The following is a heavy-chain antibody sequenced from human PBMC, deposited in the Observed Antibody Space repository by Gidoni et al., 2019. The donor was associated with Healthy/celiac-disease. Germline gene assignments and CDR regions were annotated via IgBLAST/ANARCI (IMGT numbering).Heavy chain of an antibody. CDR2: IYHSGST. CDR3: ARAKRTGAAAGFYYWYFDL. CDR1: GYSISSGYY. J-gene: IGHJ2*01. D-gene: IGHD6-13*01. V-gene: IGHV4-38-2*01. Sequence: QVQLQESGPGLVKPSETLSLTCAVSGYSISSGYYWGWIRQPPGKGLEWIGSIYHSGSTYYNPSLKSRVTISVDTSKNQFSLKLSSVTAADTAVYYCARAKRTGAAAGFYYWYFDLWGRGTLVTVSS.